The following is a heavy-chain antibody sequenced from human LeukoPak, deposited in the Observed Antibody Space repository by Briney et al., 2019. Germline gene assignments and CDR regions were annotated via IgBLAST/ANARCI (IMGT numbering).Heavy chain of an antibody. CDR2: ISGSGAST. D-gene: IGHD3-22*01. V-gene: IGHV3-23*01. CDR3: AKSSGYYSGAFDI. CDR1: GFTLSTNA. J-gene: IGHJ3*02. Sequence: GGSLRLSCLTSGFTLSTNAMSWVRQAPGKGLEWISGISGSGASTYYADSVKGRFTISRDDSRNTLYLQMNSLRAEDTAVYYCAKSSGYYSGAFDIWGQGTMVTVSS.